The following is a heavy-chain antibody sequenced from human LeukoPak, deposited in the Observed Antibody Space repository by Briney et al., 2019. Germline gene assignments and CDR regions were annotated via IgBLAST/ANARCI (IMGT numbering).Heavy chain of an antibody. CDR3: AKGNAGNSGEYFYYGMDV. Sequence: GGSLRLSCAASRFTFSSYAMTWVRQAPGKGLEWVSAISGSGGNTYYADSVKGRFTISRDNSKNTLYLQMNSLRAEDTAVYYCAKGNAGNSGEYFYYGMDVWGQGTTVTVSS. V-gene: IGHV3-23*01. CDR2: ISGSGGNT. D-gene: IGHD4-23*01. J-gene: IGHJ6*02. CDR1: RFTFSSYA.